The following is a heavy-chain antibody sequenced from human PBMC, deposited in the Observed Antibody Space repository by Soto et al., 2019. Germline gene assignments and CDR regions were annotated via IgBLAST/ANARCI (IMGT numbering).Heavy chain of an antibody. CDR2: IYYSGST. J-gene: IGHJ6*02. V-gene: IGHV4-39*01. Sequence: TLSLTCTVSGGSLSSSSYYWGWIRQPPGKGLEWIGSIYYSGSTYYNPSLKSRVTISVDTSKNQFSLKLSSVTAADTAVYYCASRKRRLPSYGMDVWGQGTKVTVS. CDR3: ASRKRRLPSYGMDV. D-gene: IGHD6-25*01. CDR1: GGSLSSSSYY.